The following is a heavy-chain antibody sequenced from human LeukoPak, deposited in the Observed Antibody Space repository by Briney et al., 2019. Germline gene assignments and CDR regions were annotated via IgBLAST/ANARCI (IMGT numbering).Heavy chain of an antibody. Sequence: GGSLRHSCASPGFTPDDYTTQSVRQAPGKGLEWVSLISGDGAITYYADSVKGRFTISRDNSKNSLYLQMNSLRTEDSALYCCAKAMRGGYTSLDYWGQGTLVTVSS. CDR3: AKAMRGGYTSLDY. CDR1: GFTPDDYT. CDR2: ISGDGAIT. D-gene: IGHD5-24*01. V-gene: IGHV3-43*01. J-gene: IGHJ4*02.